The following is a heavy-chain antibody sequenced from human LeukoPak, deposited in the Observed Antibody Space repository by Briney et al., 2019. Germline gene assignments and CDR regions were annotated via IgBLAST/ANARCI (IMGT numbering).Heavy chain of an antibody. V-gene: IGHV4-34*01. CDR2: IDDGGNT. D-gene: IGHD2-21*02. J-gene: IGHJ3*02. CDR3: ARFSRITWGDWGDAFDI. Sequence: SETLSLTCSVYGGSFSDYFWSWIRQSPGTGLEWIWEIDDGGNTNYNPSLVSRVIVSMEKSKKQFSLVMRSVTAADTAVYYCARFSRITWGDWGDAFDIWGQGTTVIVSS. CDR1: GGSFSDYF.